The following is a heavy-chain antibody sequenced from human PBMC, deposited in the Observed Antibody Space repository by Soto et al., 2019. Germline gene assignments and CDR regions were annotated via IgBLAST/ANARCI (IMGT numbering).Heavy chain of an antibody. V-gene: IGHV4-34*01. Sequence: VQLQQWGAGLLKPSENLSLTCAVYGGSFSGYYWSWIRQPTGKGLEGIGEINHSGSTNYNPSLKRRVTISVDTSKNQFSLKLSSVTAADTTVYYCARGPVVVVAATPRSAFDIWGQGTMVTVSS. J-gene: IGHJ3*02. CDR3: ARGPVVVVAATPRSAFDI. CDR2: INHSGST. D-gene: IGHD2-15*01. CDR1: GGSFSGYY.